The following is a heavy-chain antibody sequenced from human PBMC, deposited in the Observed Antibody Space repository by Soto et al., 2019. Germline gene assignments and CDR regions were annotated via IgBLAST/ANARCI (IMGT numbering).Heavy chain of an antibody. CDR2: IYSGGST. Sequence: GGSLRLSCAASGFTVSSNYMSWVRQAPGKGLEWVSVIYSGGSTYYADSVKGRFTISRDNSKNTLYLQMNSLRAEDTAVYYCARDPRPKYCGGDCSRIWGQGTMVTVSS. V-gene: IGHV3-66*01. D-gene: IGHD2-21*01. CDR1: GFTVSSNY. J-gene: IGHJ3*02. CDR3: ARDPRPKYCGGDCSRI.